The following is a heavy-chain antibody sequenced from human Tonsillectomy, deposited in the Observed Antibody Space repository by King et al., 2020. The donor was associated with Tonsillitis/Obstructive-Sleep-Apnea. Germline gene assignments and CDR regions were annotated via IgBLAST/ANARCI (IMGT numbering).Heavy chain of an antibody. CDR3: ARGPSTIFGEAAPFLDC. V-gene: IGHV3-7*01. D-gene: IGHD3-3*01. Sequence: EQLVQTGGGLVQPGGSLRLSCAASGFTLSSYWMSWVRQAPGEGLEWVANIKQDGSVKYYVDSVKGRFTISRDNAKNSLYLHMNSLRAEDTAVYYCARGPSTIFGEAAPFLDCWGQGALVTVSS. CDR1: GFTLSSYW. J-gene: IGHJ4*02. CDR2: IKQDGSVK.